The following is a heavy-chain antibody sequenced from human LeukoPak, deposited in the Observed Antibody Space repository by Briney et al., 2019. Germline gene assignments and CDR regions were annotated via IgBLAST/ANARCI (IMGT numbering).Heavy chain of an antibody. J-gene: IGHJ4*02. CDR3: ARGYDSSGYFSD. D-gene: IGHD3-22*01. CDR2: IDTNTGNP. Sequence: ASVKVSCRASGYTFSSNAINWVRQAPGQGLEWMGWIDTNTGNPTYAQGFTGQFVFSLDTSVSTAYLQISSLKAEDTAEYICARGYDSSGYFSDWGQGTLVTVSS. V-gene: IGHV7-4-1*02. CDR1: GYTFSSNA.